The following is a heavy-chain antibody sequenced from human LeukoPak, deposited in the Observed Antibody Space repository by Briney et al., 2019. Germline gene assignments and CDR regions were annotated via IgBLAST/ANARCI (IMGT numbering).Heavy chain of an antibody. J-gene: IGHJ4*02. Sequence: SETLSLTCTVSGGSLTSYYWSWIRQPPGKGLEWIGYIYYSGSTNYNPSLKSRVTISVDTSKNQFSLKLTSVTAADTAVYYCARVVDSSGSLDYWGQGTLVTVSS. V-gene: IGHV4-59*01. CDR2: IYYSGST. CDR3: ARVVDSSGSLDY. D-gene: IGHD3-22*01. CDR1: GGSLTSYY.